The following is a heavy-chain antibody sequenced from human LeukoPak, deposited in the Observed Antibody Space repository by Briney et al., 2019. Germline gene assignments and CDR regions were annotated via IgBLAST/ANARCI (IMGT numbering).Heavy chain of an antibody. CDR2: ISDSGGST. Sequence: GGSLRLSCAASGFTFSTYATSWVRQAPGKGLEWVSAISDSGGSTFYADSVKGRFTISRDNSKNTLYLQMNSLRAEDTAVYYCARGRGLEQQRDYWGQGTLVTVSS. V-gene: IGHV3-23*01. CDR3: ARGRGLEQQRDY. J-gene: IGHJ4*02. CDR1: GFTFSTYA. D-gene: IGHD6-13*01.